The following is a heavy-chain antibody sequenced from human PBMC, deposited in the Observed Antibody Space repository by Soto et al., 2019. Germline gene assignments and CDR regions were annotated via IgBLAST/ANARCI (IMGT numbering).Heavy chain of an antibody. J-gene: IGHJ4*02. CDR3: AKDDEVTAPFDY. CDR2: ISYDGSNK. Sequence: QVQLVESGGGVVQPGRSLRLSCAASGFTFSSYGMHWVRQAPGKGLEWVAVISYDGSNKYYADSVKGRFTISRDNSKNTLYLQMHSLRAEDTAVYYCAKDDEVTAPFDYWGQGTLVTVSS. CDR1: GFTFSSYG. V-gene: IGHV3-30*18. D-gene: IGHD2-21*02.